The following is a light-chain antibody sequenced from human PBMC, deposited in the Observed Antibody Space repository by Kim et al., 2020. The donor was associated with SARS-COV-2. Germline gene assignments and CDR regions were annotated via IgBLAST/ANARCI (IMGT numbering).Light chain of an antibody. Sequence: DILMTQSPSTLSASVGDRVTITCRASQSIDSWLAWYQQKPGQAPKLLIYKASRLHSGVPSRFSGSGSGTEFTLTINGLQPDDFAMYFCQQYETYWTFGLGTKVDIK. J-gene: IGKJ1*01. V-gene: IGKV1-5*03. CDR2: KAS. CDR3: QQYETYWT. CDR1: QSIDSW.